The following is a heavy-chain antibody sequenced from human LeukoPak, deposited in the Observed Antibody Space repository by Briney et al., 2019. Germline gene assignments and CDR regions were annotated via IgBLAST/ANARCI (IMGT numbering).Heavy chain of an antibody. CDR2: IWYDGSKQ. D-gene: IGHD3-16*01. J-gene: IGHJ4*02. Sequence: PGRSLRLSCAASGITFRSYGMHWVRQAPGKGPESVPLIWYDGSKQYYGDSVKGRFTISRDNSKNMLYLEMHSLRAEDTAIYYCASGTIPFTFGEIWSLDYWGQGTLVTVSS. CDR3: ASGTIPFTFGEIWSLDY. V-gene: IGHV3-33*01. CDR1: GITFRSYG.